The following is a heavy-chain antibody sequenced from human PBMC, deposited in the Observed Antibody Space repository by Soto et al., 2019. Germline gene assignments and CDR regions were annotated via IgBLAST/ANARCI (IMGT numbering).Heavy chain of an antibody. J-gene: IGHJ6*03. V-gene: IGHV3-23*01. Sequence: EVQLLESGGGLVQPGGSLRLSCAASGITFNNYGMNWVRQAPGKGLEWVSGISGSGGRTYYADSVKGRFTMSRDTSKNTVFLEMNSLRAEDTTVYHCATDEGSYYAFGRYYLDVWCKGTTVTVSS. D-gene: IGHD3-10*01. CDR3: ATDEGSYYAFGRYYLDV. CDR1: GITFNNYG. CDR2: ISGSGGRT.